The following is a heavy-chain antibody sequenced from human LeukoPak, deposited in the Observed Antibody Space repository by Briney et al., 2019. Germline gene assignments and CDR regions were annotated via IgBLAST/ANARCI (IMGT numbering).Heavy chain of an antibody. CDR1: GVSISSYY. CDR3: ARHLPSAWFDP. J-gene: IGHJ5*02. CDR2: IYYSGSN. V-gene: IGHV4-59*01. Sequence: PSETLSLTCTGSGVSISSYYWSWIRRPPGKGLEWCGYIYYSGSNNYNPSLKSRTTISVDTSKIRFSLKLSSWTAADTAVYYCARHLPSAWFDPWGQGTLVTVPS.